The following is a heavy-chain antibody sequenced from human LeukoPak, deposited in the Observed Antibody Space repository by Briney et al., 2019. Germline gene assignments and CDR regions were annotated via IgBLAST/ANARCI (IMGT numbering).Heavy chain of an antibody. CDR3: ARDPYSYCSSTSCQYYYYYGMDV. Sequence: GGSLRLSCAASGFTFSSYSMNWVRQAPGKGLEWVSYISSSSSTIYYADSVKGRFTISRDNAKNSLYLQMDSLRDEDTAVYYCARDPYSYCSSTSCQYYYYYGMDVWGQGTTVTVSS. CDR1: GFTFSSYS. CDR2: ISSSSSTI. J-gene: IGHJ6*02. D-gene: IGHD2-2*01. V-gene: IGHV3-48*02.